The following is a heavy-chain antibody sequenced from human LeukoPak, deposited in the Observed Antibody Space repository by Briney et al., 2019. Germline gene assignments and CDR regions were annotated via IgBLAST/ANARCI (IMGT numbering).Heavy chain of an antibody. Sequence: SESLSLTCTVSGGSISSHYWSWIRQPPGKGLEWIGYIYNSGSTNYNPSFKSRVTISLDTSKNQFSLHLTSVTAADTAVYYCATIAPGTHAFDIWGQGTMVSVSS. D-gene: IGHD2-21*01. CDR3: ATIAPGTHAFDI. V-gene: IGHV4-59*08. CDR2: IYNSGST. CDR1: GGSISSHY. J-gene: IGHJ3*02.